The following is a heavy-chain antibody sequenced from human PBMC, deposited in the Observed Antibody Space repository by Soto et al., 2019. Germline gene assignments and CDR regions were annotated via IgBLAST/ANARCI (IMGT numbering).Heavy chain of an antibody. J-gene: IGHJ6*04. CDR3: ANPSREDTVYYYGMDV. V-gene: IGHV3-23*01. Sequence: EVQLLESGGGLVQPGGSLRLSCAASGFTFSNYAMSWVRQAPGKGLEWVSGISASGGSTFYADSVKGRFTISRDNFRNTLYLQMNSLRADDTAVYYCANPSREDTVYYYGMDVWGVGTPVTVSS. D-gene: IGHD5-18*01. CDR2: ISASGGST. CDR1: GFTFSNYA.